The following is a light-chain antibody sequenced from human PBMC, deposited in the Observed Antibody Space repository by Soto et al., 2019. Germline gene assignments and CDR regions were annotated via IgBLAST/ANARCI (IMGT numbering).Light chain of an antibody. Sequence: QSALTQPASVSGSPGQSITISCTGTSSDVGSYNLVSWYQQHPGKAPKLMIYEGSKRPSGVSNRFSGSKSGNTASLTISGLQAEDEADYYCCSYAGSSTFYFFGTGSNVTVL. CDR1: SSDVGSYNL. CDR2: EGS. J-gene: IGLJ1*01. CDR3: CSYAGSSTFYF. V-gene: IGLV2-23*01.